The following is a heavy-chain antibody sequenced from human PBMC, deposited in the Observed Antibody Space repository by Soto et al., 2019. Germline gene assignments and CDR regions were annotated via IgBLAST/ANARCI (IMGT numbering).Heavy chain of an antibody. CDR3: ARAMVVGATGAVDI. Sequence: QVQLVQSGAEVKKPGSSVKVSCKAAGGTFNTYSINWVRQAPGQGLEWMGRIIPIVGIAKYAQKFQGRVAITADKYTSTATVKEVNSLRPEDTAMYYCARAMVVGATGAVDIWCQMTMVTVSS. CDR2: IIPIVGIA. D-gene: IGHD2-15*01. V-gene: IGHV1-69*02. CDR1: GGTFNTYS. J-gene: IGHJ3*02.